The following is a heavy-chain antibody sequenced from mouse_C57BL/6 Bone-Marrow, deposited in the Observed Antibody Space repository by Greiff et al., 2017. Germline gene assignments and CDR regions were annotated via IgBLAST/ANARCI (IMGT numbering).Heavy chain of an antibody. J-gene: IGHJ2*01. D-gene: IGHD2-3*01. V-gene: IGHV2-2*01. Sequence: QVQLQQSGPGLVQPSQSLSITCTVSGFSLTSYGVHWVRQSPGKGLEWLGVIWSGGSTDYNAAFISRLSISKDNSKSQFFFKMNSLQADDTAIYYCSRGWLLRLDYWGQGTTLTVSS. CDR2: IWSGGST. CDR1: GFSLTSYG. CDR3: SRGWLLRLDY.